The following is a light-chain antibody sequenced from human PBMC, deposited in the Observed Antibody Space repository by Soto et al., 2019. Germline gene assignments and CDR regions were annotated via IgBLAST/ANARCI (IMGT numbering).Light chain of an antibody. CDR1: RSNIGSNT. CDR3: ATWDDSLNGHVV. Sequence: QSVLTQPPSESGTPGQRVTISCSGSRSNIGSNTVNWSQQLPGTAPKFLIYSNNQRPSGVPKRFSASKSGTSASLAISGLQSEDEADYYCATWDDSLNGHVVFGGGTKLTVL. V-gene: IGLV1-44*01. CDR2: SNN. J-gene: IGLJ2*01.